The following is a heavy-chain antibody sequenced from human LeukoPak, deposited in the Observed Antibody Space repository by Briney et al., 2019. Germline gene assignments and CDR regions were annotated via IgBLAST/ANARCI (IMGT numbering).Heavy chain of an antibody. J-gene: IGHJ5*02. Sequence: PGGSLRLSCAASEFSVGSNYMTWVRQAPGKGLEWVSLIYSGGSTYYADSVKGRFTISRDNSKNTLYLQMNSLRAEDTAVYYCVRGYSYGWFDPWGQGTLVTVSS. D-gene: IGHD5-18*01. CDR1: EFSVGSNY. CDR2: IYSGGST. CDR3: VRGYSYGWFDP. V-gene: IGHV3-53*01.